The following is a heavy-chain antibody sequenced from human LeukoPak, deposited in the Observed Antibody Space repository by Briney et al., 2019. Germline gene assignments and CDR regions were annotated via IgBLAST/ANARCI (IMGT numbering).Heavy chain of an antibody. J-gene: IGHJ6*02. CDR3: ARDPYCSSTSCWLGKRPVLYYYGMDV. D-gene: IGHD2-2*01. Sequence: GGSLGLSGEASGLTFSSYGMHWFRKAPGKGLEWVEVIWYDGSNKYYADSVKGRFTISRDNSKNTLYLQMNSLRAEDTAVYYCARDPYCSSTSCWLGKRPVLYYYGMDVWGQGTTVTVSS. CDR1: GLTFSSYG. V-gene: IGHV3-33*01. CDR2: IWYDGSNK.